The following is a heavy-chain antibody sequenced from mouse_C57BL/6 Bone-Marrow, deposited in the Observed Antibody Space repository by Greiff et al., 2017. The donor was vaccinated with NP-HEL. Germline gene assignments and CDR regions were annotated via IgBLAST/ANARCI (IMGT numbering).Heavy chain of an antibody. D-gene: IGHD1-1*01. CDR1: GFNIKDDY. Sequence: EVQLQQSGAELVRPGASVKLSCTVSGFNIKDDYMHWVKQRPEQGLEWIGWIDPENGDTEYASKFKGKATITADTSSNTAYLQLSSLTSEYTAVYYCTTGGSSPYAMDYWGQGTSVTVSS. V-gene: IGHV14-4*01. J-gene: IGHJ4*01. CDR3: TTGGSSPYAMDY. CDR2: IDPENGDT.